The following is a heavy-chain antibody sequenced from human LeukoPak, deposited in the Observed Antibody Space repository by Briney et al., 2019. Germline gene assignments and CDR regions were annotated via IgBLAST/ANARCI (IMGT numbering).Heavy chain of an antibody. D-gene: IGHD5-24*01. Sequence: GGSLRLPCAASGVSVSGYHMSWVRQAPGKGLEWVSVTYAGGSTYYADSVKGRFTISRDNSKNTVYLQMNSLRPEDTAVYFCARGGDAYNPFDYWGQGTLVTVSS. J-gene: IGHJ4*02. CDR1: GVSVSGYH. CDR2: TYAGGST. V-gene: IGHV3-66*02. CDR3: ARGGDAYNPFDY.